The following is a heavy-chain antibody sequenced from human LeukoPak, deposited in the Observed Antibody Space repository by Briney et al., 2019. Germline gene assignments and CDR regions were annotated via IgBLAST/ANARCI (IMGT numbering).Heavy chain of an antibody. CDR3: ARDQGDGYNSPPGY. J-gene: IGHJ4*02. D-gene: IGHD5-24*01. CDR1: GGSISSGGYS. V-gene: IGHV4-30-2*01. Sequence: SQTLSLTCAVSGGSISSGGYSWSWIRQPPGKGLEWIGYIYHSGSTYYNPSLKSRVTISVDRSKNQFSLKLSSVTAADTAVYYCARDQGDGYNSPPGYWGQGTLVTVSS. CDR2: IYHSGST.